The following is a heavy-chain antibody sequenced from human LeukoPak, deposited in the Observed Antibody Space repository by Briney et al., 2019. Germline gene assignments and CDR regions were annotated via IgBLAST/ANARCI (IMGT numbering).Heavy chain of an antibody. J-gene: IGHJ6*02. CDR2: IWYDGSNK. CDR1: GFTFSNYG. V-gene: IGHV3-33*01. Sequence: GGSLRLSCEASGFTFSNYGMHWVRQAPGKGLEWVAVIWYDGSNKYYADSVRGRFTSSRDNSKNTLYLQMNSLRAEDTAVYYCARDDFGMDVWGQGTTVTASS. CDR3: ARDDFGMDV. D-gene: IGHD3/OR15-3a*01.